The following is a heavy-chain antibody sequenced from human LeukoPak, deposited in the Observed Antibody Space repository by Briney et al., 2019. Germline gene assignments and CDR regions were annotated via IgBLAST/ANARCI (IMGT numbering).Heavy chain of an antibody. CDR2: INPSGGST. V-gene: IGHV1-46*01. CDR3: AKDLPERSSSWYDYYYYGMDV. Sequence: ASVKVSCKASGYTFTSYYMHWVRQAPGQGLEWMGIINPSGGSTSYAQKFQGRVTMTRDTSTSTVYMELSSLRSEDTAVYYCAKDLPERSSSWYDYYYYGMDVWGQGTTVTVSS. CDR1: GYTFTSYY. J-gene: IGHJ6*02. D-gene: IGHD6-13*01.